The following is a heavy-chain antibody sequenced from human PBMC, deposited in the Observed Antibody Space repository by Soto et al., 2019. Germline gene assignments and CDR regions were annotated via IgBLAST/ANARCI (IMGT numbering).Heavy chain of an antibody. CDR1: GYTFTNYH. V-gene: IGHV1-46*01. Sequence: QVQVVQSGAEVKKPGASVKVSCKTSGYTFTNYHVHWVRQAPGQRLERMGAINPDGGSTAYTRHLKGRVTMISDSSTSTVYMEVGRLRSDDSAMYYCALPKNTLGWYNFWGQGTLVTVS. D-gene: IGHD6-19*01. CDR3: ALPKNTLGWYNF. J-gene: IGHJ4*02. CDR2: INPDGGST.